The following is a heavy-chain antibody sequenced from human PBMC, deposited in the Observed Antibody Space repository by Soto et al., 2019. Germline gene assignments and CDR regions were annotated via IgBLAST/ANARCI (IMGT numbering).Heavy chain of an antibody. D-gene: IGHD6-13*01. V-gene: IGHV1-58*01. CDR1: GFTFTSSA. Sequence: QMPLVQSGPEVKKPGTSVKVSCKASGFTFTSSAVQWVRQARGQRLEWIGWIVVGSGNTNYAQKFQERVTITRDMSTSTAYMELSSLRSEDTAVYYCAADEPYSSSWLAYYYGMDVWGQGTTVTVSS. CDR3: AADEPYSSSWLAYYYGMDV. J-gene: IGHJ6*02. CDR2: IVVGSGNT.